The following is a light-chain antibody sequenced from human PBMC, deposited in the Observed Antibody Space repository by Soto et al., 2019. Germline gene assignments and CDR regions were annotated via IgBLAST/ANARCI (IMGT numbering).Light chain of an antibody. V-gene: IGLV7-43*01. CDR3: LLYYGGQLGV. Sequence: QAVVTQEPSLTVSPGGTVTLTCASSTGAVTSGYYPNWFLQKPGQAPRALIYSTSNKYSWTPARFSGSLLGGKAALTLSGVQPEDEAEYYCLLYYGGQLGVFGGGTKLTVL. CDR2: STS. CDR1: TGAVTSGYY. J-gene: IGLJ2*01.